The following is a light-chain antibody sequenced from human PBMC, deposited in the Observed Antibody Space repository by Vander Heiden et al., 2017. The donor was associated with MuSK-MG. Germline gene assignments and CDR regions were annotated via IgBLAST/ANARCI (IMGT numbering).Light chain of an antibody. CDR1: SSDVGGYNF. CDR3: NSYTRTSTMV. V-gene: IGLV2-14*03. Sequence: QSALTQPASVSGSPGPSITISCTGTSSDVGGYNFVSWYQQHPGKAPMLLIYDVTNRPSGVSNRFSGSKSGNTASLTISGLQAEDEADYYCNSYTRTSTMVFGTGTKLTVL. J-gene: IGLJ1*01. CDR2: DVT.